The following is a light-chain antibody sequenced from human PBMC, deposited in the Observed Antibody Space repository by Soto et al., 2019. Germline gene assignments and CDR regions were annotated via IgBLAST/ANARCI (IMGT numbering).Light chain of an antibody. CDR2: DVT. CDR1: SSDVGAYNY. J-gene: IGLJ3*02. CDR3: SSYTSSSTLGV. Sequence: QSVLTQPASVSGSPGQSITISCTGTSSDVGAYNYVSWYQQHPGKAPKLMIYDVTNRPSGVSSRFSGSKSGNTASLTISGLQAEDEADYYCSSYTSSSTLGVFGGGTKLTVL. V-gene: IGLV2-14*03.